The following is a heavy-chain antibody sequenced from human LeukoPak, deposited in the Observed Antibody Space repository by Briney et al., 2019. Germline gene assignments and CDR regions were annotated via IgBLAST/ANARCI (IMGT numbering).Heavy chain of an antibody. CDR1: GFTFSSYE. Sequence: GGSLRLSCAASGFTFSSYERNWVRQAPGKGLEWVSYISSSGSTIYYADSVKGRFTISRDNAKNSLYLQMNSLRAEDTAVYYCARDPGSVASGSYYGMDVWGQGTTVTVSS. D-gene: IGHD1-26*01. J-gene: IGHJ6*02. V-gene: IGHV3-48*03. CDR3: ARDPGSVASGSYYGMDV. CDR2: ISSSGSTI.